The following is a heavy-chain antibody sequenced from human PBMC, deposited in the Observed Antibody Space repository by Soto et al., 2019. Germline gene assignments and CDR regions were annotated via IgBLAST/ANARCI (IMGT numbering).Heavy chain of an antibody. CDR2: ISWNSGSI. Sequence: GGSLRLSCAASGFTFDDYAMHWVRQAPGKGLEWVSGISWNSGSIGYADSVKGRFTISRDNAKNSLYLQMNSLRAEDTALYYCAKGYYMDYYYYYMDVWGKGTTVTVSS. CDR3: AKGYYMDYYYYYMDV. J-gene: IGHJ6*03. V-gene: IGHV3-9*01. CDR1: GFTFDDYA. D-gene: IGHD3-10*01.